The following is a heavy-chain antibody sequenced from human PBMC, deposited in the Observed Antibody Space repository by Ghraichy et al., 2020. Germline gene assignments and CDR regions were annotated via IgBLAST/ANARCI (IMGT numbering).Heavy chain of an antibody. CDR1: GGSFSGYY. V-gene: IGHV4-34*01. CDR3: ARGPYCSSTSCYRSLYYGMDV. J-gene: IGHJ6*02. Sequence: LETLSLTCAVYGGSFSGYYWSWIRQPPGKGLEWIGEINHSGSTNYNPSLKSRVTISVDTSKNQFSLKLSSVTAADTAVYYCARGPYCSSTSCYRSLYYGMDVWGQGTTVTVSS. D-gene: IGHD2-2*02. CDR2: INHSGST.